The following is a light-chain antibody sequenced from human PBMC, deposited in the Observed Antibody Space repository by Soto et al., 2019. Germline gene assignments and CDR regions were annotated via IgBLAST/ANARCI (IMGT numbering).Light chain of an antibody. V-gene: IGKV1-9*01. CDR1: QGISSY. CDR2: GAS. CDR3: QQSYSTLYT. J-gene: IGKJ2*01. Sequence: DIQLTQSPSFLSASVGDRVTITCRASQGISSYLAWYQQRPGEPPELLIYGASTLRPGVASRFSGSGSGTEFTLTISSLQPEDFATYYCQQSYSTLYTFGQGTKLEIK.